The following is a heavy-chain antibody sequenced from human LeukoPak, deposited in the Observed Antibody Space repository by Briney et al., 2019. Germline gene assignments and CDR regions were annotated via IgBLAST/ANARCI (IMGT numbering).Heavy chain of an antibody. D-gene: IGHD5-18*01. CDR1: VGSISRYY. CDR2: IYYSGST. V-gene: IGHV4-59*01. Sequence: PSETLSLTCTVSVGSISRYYWSWIRQPPAEGLEGIGYIYYSGSTNYNPSLKSRITISVDTSKNQFSLKLSSVTAADTAVYYCASGYSYGPPGVSDYWGQGTLVTVSS. CDR3: ASGYSYGPPGVSDY. J-gene: IGHJ4*02.